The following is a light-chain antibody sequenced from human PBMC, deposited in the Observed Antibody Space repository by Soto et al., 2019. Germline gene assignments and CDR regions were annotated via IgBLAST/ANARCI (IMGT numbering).Light chain of an antibody. J-gene: IGKJ3*01. CDR3: QQYGSSPGFT. CDR1: QSVSSSY. CDR2: GAS. Sequence: EIVLTQSPGTLSLSPGERATLSGRASQSVSSSYLAWYQQKPGQAPRLLIYGASSRATGIPDRFSGSGSGTDFTLTISRLEVEDLAVYYCQQYGSSPGFTFGPGTKVDIK. V-gene: IGKV3-20*01.